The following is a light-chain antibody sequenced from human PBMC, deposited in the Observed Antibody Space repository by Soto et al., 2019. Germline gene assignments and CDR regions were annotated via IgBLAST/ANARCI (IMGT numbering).Light chain of an antibody. Sequence: EIVLTQSPGTLSVSPGERVTLSCRASQSVNSNFLAWYQQRPGQAPRPLLFGASYRATGIPDRFSGSGSGTDFTLTISRLEAEDFAVYYCQQYSSSPPEFTFGPGTRVDSK. V-gene: IGKV3-20*01. CDR2: GAS. CDR3: QQYSSSPPEFT. J-gene: IGKJ3*01. CDR1: QSVNSNF.